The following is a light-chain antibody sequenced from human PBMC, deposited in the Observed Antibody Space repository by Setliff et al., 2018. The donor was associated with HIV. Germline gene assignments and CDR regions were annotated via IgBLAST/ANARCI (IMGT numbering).Light chain of an antibody. J-gene: IGLJ1*01. Sequence: QSALTQPPSASGSPGQSVTISCTGTSSDVGGYNYVSWYQQHPGKAPKLMIYEVSNRPSDVPDRFSASKSGATSASLVISGLQAEDEADYYCQSYDFSLSEGVFGTGTKVTVL. CDR3: QSYDFSLSEGV. V-gene: IGLV2-8*01. CDR1: SSDVGGYNY. CDR2: EVS.